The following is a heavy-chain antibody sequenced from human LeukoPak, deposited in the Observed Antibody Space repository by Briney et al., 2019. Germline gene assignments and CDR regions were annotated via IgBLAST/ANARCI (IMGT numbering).Heavy chain of an antibody. Sequence: GASVKVSCKVSGYTLTELSMHWVRRAPGKGLEWMGGFDPEDGETIYAQKFQGRVTMTEDTSTDTAYMELSSLRSEDTAVYYCALPFGVVTDIDYWGQGTLVTVSS. D-gene: IGHD3-3*01. V-gene: IGHV1-24*01. CDR3: ALPFGVVTDIDY. CDR1: GYTLTELS. CDR2: FDPEDGET. J-gene: IGHJ4*02.